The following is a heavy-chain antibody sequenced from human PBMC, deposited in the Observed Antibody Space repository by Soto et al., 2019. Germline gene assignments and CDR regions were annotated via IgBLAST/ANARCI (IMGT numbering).Heavy chain of an antibody. CDR1: GFTFSSYA. D-gene: IGHD3-22*01. Sequence: EVQLLESGGGLVQPGGSLRLSCAASGFTFSSYAMSWVRQAPGKGLEWVSAISGSGGSTYYADSVKGRFTISRDNSKNTLYLQMNSLRAEDTAVYYCAKAYPLSLYDSSGHIIPLGYFDYWGQGTLVTVSS. V-gene: IGHV3-23*01. CDR3: AKAYPLSLYDSSGHIIPLGYFDY. J-gene: IGHJ4*02. CDR2: ISGSGGST.